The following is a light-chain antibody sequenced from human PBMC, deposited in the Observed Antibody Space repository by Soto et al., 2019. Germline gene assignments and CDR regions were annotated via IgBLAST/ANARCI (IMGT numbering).Light chain of an antibody. CDR2: DAS. Sequence: DIQMTQSPSSLSASVGDRVTITCQASQDISNYLNWYQQKPGKAPKLLIYDASNLETGVPSRFSGSGSGTDFTVTISFLQPEDIATYYSQQYDNLPLTFGGGTKVEIK. CDR1: QDISNY. J-gene: IGKJ4*01. CDR3: QQYDNLPLT. V-gene: IGKV1-33*01.